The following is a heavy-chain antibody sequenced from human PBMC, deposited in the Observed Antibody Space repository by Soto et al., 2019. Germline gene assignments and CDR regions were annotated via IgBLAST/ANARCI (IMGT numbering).Heavy chain of an antibody. J-gene: IGHJ4*02. CDR1: GGSFTSNNW. CDR2: IYRTGST. Sequence: KSSETLSLPCAVSGGSFTSNNWWTWVRQPPGQGLEWIGEIYRTGSTNYNPSLNSRVTISLDKSENQFSLKVTSLTAADTAVYYCASRDPGTSVDYWGQGTLVTVSS. CDR3: ASRDPGTSVDY. D-gene: IGHD1-7*01. V-gene: IGHV4-4*02.